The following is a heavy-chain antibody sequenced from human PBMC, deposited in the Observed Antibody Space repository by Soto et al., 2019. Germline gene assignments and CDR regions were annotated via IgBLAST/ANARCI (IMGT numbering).Heavy chain of an antibody. CDR1: GYSFTSYW. CDR2: IYPGDSDT. V-gene: IGHV5-51*01. CDR3: ARHGDCSGGSCLDAFDI. J-gene: IGHJ3*02. D-gene: IGHD2-15*01. Sequence: PGESLKISCKGSGYSFTSYWIGWVRQMPGKGLEWMGIIYPGDSDTRYSPSFQGQVTISADKSISTAYLQWSSLKASDTAMYYCARHGDCSGGSCLDAFDIWGQGTMVTVSS.